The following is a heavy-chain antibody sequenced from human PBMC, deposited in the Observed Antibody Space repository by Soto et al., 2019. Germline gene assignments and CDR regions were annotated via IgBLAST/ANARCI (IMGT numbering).Heavy chain of an antibody. D-gene: IGHD3-10*01. CDR3: ARELLWFGEGRYGMDV. J-gene: IGHJ6*02. CDR1: GDSVSSNIAA. CDR2: TYYRSKWYN. V-gene: IGHV6-1*01. Sequence: SQTLSLTCAISGDSVSSNIAAWNWIRQSPSRGLEWLGRTYYRSKWYNDYAVSVKSRITINPDTSKNQFSLQLNSVTPEDTAVYYCARELLWFGEGRYGMDVWGQGTTVTVSS.